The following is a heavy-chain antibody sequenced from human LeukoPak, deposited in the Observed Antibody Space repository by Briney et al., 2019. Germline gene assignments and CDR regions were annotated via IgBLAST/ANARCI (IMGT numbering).Heavy chain of an antibody. Sequence: PSETLSLTCAVSGGSISSGGYSWSWIRQPPGKGLEWIGYIYHSGSTYYNPSLKSRVTISVDRSKNQYSLKLSSVTAADTAVYYCASHSGYDLYFDYWGQGTLVTVSS. V-gene: IGHV4-30-2*01. D-gene: IGHD5-12*01. J-gene: IGHJ4*02. CDR1: GGSISSGGYS. CDR3: ASHSGYDLYFDY. CDR2: IYHSGST.